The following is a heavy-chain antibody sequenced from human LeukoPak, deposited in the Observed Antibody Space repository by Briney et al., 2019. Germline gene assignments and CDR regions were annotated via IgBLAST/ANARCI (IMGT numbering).Heavy chain of an antibody. V-gene: IGHV4-59*01. D-gene: IGHD6-13*01. J-gene: IGHJ4*02. Sequence: PSETLSLTCTVSGGSISSYYWSWIRQPPGEGLEWIGYIYYSGSTNYNPSLKSRVTISVDTSKNQFSLKLSSVTAADTAVYYCARDRRSSSWSFDYWGQGTLVTVSS. CDR1: GGSISSYY. CDR2: IYYSGST. CDR3: ARDRRSSSWSFDY.